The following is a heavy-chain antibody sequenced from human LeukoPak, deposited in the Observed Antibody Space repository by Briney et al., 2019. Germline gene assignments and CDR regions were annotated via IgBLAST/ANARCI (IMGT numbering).Heavy chain of an antibody. D-gene: IGHD6-13*01. CDR2: MNPNSGNT. CDR3: AREGVAATDHFDY. J-gene: IGHJ4*02. Sequence: ASVKVSCKASGYTFTSYDINWVRQATGQGLEWMGWMNPNSGNTGYAQKFQGRVTITRNTSISTAYMELSSLRSEDTAVYYCAREGVAATDHFDYWGQGTLVTVSS. CDR1: GYTFTSYD. V-gene: IGHV1-8*03.